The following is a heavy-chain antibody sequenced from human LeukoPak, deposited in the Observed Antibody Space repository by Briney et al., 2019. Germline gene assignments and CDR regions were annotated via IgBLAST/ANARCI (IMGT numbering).Heavy chain of an antibody. J-gene: IGHJ4*02. CDR1: GGSISGYY. V-gene: IGHV4-4*07. CDR3: AREGSGYDFWSGYYPFDY. CDR2: IYTSGST. Sequence: SETLSLTCTVSGGSISGYYWSWIRQPAGKGLEWIGRIYTSGSTNYNPSLKSRVTMSVDTSKNQFSLKLSSVTAADTAVYYCAREGSGYDFWSGYYPFDYWGQGTLVTVSS. D-gene: IGHD3-3*01.